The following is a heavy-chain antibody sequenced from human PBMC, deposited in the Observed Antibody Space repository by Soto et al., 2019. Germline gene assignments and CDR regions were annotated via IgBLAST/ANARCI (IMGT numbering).Heavy chain of an antibody. CDR1: VYPITTYY. Sequence: PSETLSLTCTVSVYPITTYYWSWIRQPAGKGLEWIGRIDTSGNTNYNPSLKSRVTMSVDTSKKQFSLKLTSVTAADTAVYYCARYSNNWFQTEGMDGWGQGTTVT. V-gene: IGHV4-4*07. CDR3: ARYSNNWFQTEGMDG. D-gene: IGHD6-13*01. J-gene: IGHJ6*02. CDR2: IDTSGNT.